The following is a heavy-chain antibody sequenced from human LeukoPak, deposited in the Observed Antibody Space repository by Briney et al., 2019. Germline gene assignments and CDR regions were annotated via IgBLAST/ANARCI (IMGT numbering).Heavy chain of an antibody. Sequence: GGSLRLSCAASGFTFSSYGMHWVRQAPDKGMEWVAVISYDGSNKYYADSVKGRFTISRDNSKNTLYLQMNSLRAEDTAVYYCAKSSPEFDYWGQGALVTVSS. D-gene: IGHD1-14*01. CDR2: ISYDGSNK. CDR1: GFTFSSYG. CDR3: AKSSPEFDY. V-gene: IGHV3-30*18. J-gene: IGHJ4*02.